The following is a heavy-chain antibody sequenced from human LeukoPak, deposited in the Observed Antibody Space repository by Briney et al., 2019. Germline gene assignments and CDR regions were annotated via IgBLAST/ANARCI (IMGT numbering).Heavy chain of an antibody. J-gene: IGHJ4*02. D-gene: IGHD6-13*01. Sequence: SETLSLTCTVSGGSISSYYWSWIRQPPGKGLEWVGYIYYSGSTNYNPSLKSRVTISVDTSKNQFSLKLSSVTAADTAVYYCARAQAAAGTLLDYWGQGTLVTVSS. CDR3: ARAQAAAGTLLDY. CDR1: GGSISSYY. V-gene: IGHV4-59*01. CDR2: IYYSGST.